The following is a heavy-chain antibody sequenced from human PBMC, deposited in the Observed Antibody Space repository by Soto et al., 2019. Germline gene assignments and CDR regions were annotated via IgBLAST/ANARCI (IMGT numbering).Heavy chain of an antibody. CDR2: ISAHNGNT. J-gene: IGHJ4*02. Sequence: QVHLVQSGAEVKKPGASGKVSCKGSGYDFTTYGITWVRQAPGQGLEWMAWISAHNGNTDSAQKLQGRVTVTRDTSTSTAYMALRSLRSDDTAVYYCARGRYGDYWGQGALVTVSS. CDR3: ARGRYGDY. CDR1: GYDFTTYG. V-gene: IGHV1-18*01. D-gene: IGHD1-1*01.